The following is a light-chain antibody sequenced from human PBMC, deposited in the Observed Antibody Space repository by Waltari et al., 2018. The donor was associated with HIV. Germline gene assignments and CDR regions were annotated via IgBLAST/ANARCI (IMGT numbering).Light chain of an antibody. J-gene: IGLJ3*02. V-gene: IGLV1-47*01. CDR2: RSN. CDR1: SSNIGNNY. Sequence: QSVLTQPPSASGTPGQRVTISCSGSSSNIGNNYVYWYHQLPGTAPKLLIYRSNQRPSGVPDRFSGSESGTSASLAISGLRSEEEAEYYCAAWDDSLSGPVFGGGTKLTVL. CDR3: AAWDDSLSGPV.